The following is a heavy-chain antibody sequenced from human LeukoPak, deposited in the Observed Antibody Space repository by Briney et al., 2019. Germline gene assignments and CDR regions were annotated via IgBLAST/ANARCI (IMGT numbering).Heavy chain of an antibody. V-gene: IGHV4-39*01. CDR3: ASFEVGAINPIDY. Sequence: SETLSLTCTVSGGSISSSSYYWGWIRQPPGKGLEWIGSIYYSGSTYYNPSLKSRVTISVDTSKNQFSLKLSSVTAADTAVYYCASFEVGAINPIDYWGQGTLVTVSS. J-gene: IGHJ4*02. CDR2: IYYSGST. D-gene: IGHD1-26*01. CDR1: GGSISSSSYY.